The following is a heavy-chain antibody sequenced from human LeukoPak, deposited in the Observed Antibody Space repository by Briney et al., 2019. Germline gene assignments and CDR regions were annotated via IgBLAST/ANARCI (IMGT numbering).Heavy chain of an antibody. CDR2: INPNSGGS. J-gene: IGHJ4*02. CDR3: AREVRIGEFGY. Sequence: GASVKGSCKASGYTFTGYYMHWVRQAPGQGLEWMGWINPNSGGSNYAQKFQGRVTMTLDTSISTAHMEMDRLRSDDTAVYYCAREVRIGEFGYWGQGTLVTVSS. V-gene: IGHV1-2*02. CDR1: GYTFTGYY. D-gene: IGHD2-15*01.